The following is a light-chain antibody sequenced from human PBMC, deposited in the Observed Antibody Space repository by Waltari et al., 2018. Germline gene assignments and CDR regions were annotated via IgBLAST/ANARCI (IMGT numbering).Light chain of an antibody. CDR1: QSVSSY. Sequence: EIVLTQSPATLSLSPGDRATLSCRASQSVSSYLAWYKQKPGQAPRLLIYDASNRATGIPARFSGSGSGTDFTLTISSLEPEDFAVYYCQQRSNWPITFGQGTRMEIK. CDR3: QQRSNWPIT. J-gene: IGKJ5*01. CDR2: DAS. V-gene: IGKV3-11*01.